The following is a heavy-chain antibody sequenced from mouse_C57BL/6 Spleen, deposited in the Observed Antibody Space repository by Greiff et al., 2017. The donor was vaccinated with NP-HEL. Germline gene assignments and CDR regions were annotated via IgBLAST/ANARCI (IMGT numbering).Heavy chain of an antibody. V-gene: IGHV1-15*01. Sequence: VQVVESGAELVRPGASVTLSCKASGYTFTDYEMHWVKQTPVHGLEWIGAIDPETGGTAYNQKFKGKAILTADKSSSTAYMELRSLTSEDSAVYYCTSGETTVVDYWGQGTTLTVSS. CDR2: IDPETGGT. J-gene: IGHJ2*01. CDR3: TSGETTVVDY. CDR1: GYTFTDYE. D-gene: IGHD1-1*01.